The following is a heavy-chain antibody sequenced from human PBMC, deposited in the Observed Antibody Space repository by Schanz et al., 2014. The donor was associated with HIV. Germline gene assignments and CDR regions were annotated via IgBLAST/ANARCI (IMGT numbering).Heavy chain of an antibody. CDR1: GYIFTTYG. CDR2: ISTYNGNT. J-gene: IGHJ4*02. V-gene: IGHV1-18*01. Sequence: QVQLVQSGAEVRKPGASVKVSCKASGYIFTTYGISWVRQAPGQGLEWMAWISTYNGNTNYVQKFQGRVTMTTDTSTSTAYMELRSLRSDDTAVYYCANEGLTGFIDYWGQGTLVTVSS. D-gene: IGHD6-25*01. CDR3: ANEGLTGFIDY.